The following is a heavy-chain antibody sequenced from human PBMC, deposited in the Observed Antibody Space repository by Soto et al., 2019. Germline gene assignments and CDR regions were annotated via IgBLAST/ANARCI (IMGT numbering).Heavy chain of an antibody. CDR1: GYTFNSYG. D-gene: IGHD3-22*01. V-gene: IGHV1-18*01. J-gene: IGHJ6*04. Sequence: VQLVQSGTEVKKPGASVQVSCKASGYTFNSYGISLVRQAPGQGLEWMGWISPYDDNTNYARNLKGRVTMTKGTSARTAYMDLRSLRSEDTAVYYCARRGYYDTRDSRNYHHSGRVAWRKATKVTVSA. CDR3: ARRGYYDTRDSRNYHHSGRVA. CDR2: ISPYDDNT.